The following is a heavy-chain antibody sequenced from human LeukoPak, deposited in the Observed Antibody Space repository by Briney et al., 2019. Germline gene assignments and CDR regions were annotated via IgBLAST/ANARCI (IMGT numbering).Heavy chain of an antibody. J-gene: IGHJ4*02. CDR3: ARDPHGGNSLDY. Sequence: GGSLRLSCAASGFTFSSYSMNWIRQAPGKGLEWVSVIYSGGSTYYADSVKGRFTISRDNSKNTLYLQMNSLRAEDTAVYYCARDPHGGNSLDYWGQGTLVTVSS. CDR1: GFTFSSYS. CDR2: IYSGGST. D-gene: IGHD4-23*01. V-gene: IGHV3-66*02.